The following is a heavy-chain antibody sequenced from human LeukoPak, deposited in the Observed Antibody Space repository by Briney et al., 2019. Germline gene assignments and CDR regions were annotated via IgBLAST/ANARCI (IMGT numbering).Heavy chain of an antibody. CDR2: IYHSGST. V-gene: IGHV4-59*01. CDR1: GGSISSYY. J-gene: IGHJ5*02. D-gene: IGHD6-19*01. CDR3: ARGRAYSSGWYRSYWFDP. Sequence: PSETLSLTCTVSGGSISSYYWSWIRQPPGKGLEWIGYIYHSGSTNYNPSLKSRVTISVDTSKNQFSLKLSSVTAADTAVYYCARGRAYSSGWYRSYWFDPWGQGTLVTVSS.